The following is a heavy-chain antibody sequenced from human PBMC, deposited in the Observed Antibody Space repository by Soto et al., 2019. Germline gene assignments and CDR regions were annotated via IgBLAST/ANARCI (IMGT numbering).Heavy chain of an antibody. Sequence: QLQLQASGPGWVKPSETLSLTCKVSGASVSHGYWSWIRQPPGKGLEWIGFMYFGGSFNYNPSLTSRATISVETSKNQFSMKLTSVTASDTAVYYCARSYYDSTGFAVDPWGQGTLVTVSS. CDR1: GASVSHGY. CDR2: MYFGGSF. J-gene: IGHJ5*02. D-gene: IGHD3-22*01. CDR3: ARSYYDSTGFAVDP. V-gene: IGHV4-59*02.